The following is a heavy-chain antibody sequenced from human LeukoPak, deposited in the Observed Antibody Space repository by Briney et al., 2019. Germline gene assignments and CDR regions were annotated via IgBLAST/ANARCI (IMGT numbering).Heavy chain of an antibody. V-gene: IGHV3-33*01. D-gene: IGHD6-13*01. CDR2: IWYDRSNK. CDR3: ARDLYSSSWDTFDY. CDR1: GFTFSSYG. Sequence: GGSLRLSCAASGFTFSSYGMHWVRQAPGKGLEWVAVIWYDRSNKYYADSVKGRFTISRDNSKNTLYLQMNSLRAEDTAVYYCARDLYSSSWDTFDYWGQGTLVTVSS. J-gene: IGHJ4*02.